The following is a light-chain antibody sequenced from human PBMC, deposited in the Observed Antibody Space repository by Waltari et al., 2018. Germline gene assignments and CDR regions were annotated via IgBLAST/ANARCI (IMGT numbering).Light chain of an antibody. CDR2: DVG. CDR1: DVGAYNF. CDR3: SSYTTSTTLL. Sequence: DVGAYNFFSWYQQHPGKVPKLILYDVGNRPSGISHRFSASKSGNTASLTISGLQEEDEGEYYCSSYTTSTTLLFGTGTRLTVL. J-gene: IGLJ1*01. V-gene: IGLV2-14*04.